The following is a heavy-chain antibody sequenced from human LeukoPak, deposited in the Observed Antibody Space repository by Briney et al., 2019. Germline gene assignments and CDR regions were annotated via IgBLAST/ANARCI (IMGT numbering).Heavy chain of an antibody. CDR3: ARGLGSGSYYGS. D-gene: IGHD3-10*01. V-gene: IGHV1-46*01. Sequence: GASVKVSCKASGSTFTSYYMHWVRQAPGQGLEWMGIINPSGGSATYAQKFQGRVTMTRDTSTSTVYMELSSLRSEDTAVYYCARGLGSGSYYGSWGQGTLVTVSS. J-gene: IGHJ5*02. CDR2: INPSGGSA. CDR1: GSTFTSYY.